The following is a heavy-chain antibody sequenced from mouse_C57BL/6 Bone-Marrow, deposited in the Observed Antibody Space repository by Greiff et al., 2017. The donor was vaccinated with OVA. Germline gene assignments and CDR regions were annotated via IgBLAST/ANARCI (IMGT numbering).Heavy chain of an antibody. CDR3: ARFGGFAY. V-gene: IGHV1-76*01. J-gene: IGHJ3*01. CDR2: IYPGSGNT. Sequence: VQLQQSGAELVRPGASVKLSCKASGYTFTDYYINWVKQRPGQGLEWIARIYPGSGNTYYNEKFKGKATLTAEKSSSTAYMQLSSLTSEDSAVYFCARFGGFAYWGQGTLVTVSA. CDR1: GYTFTDYY.